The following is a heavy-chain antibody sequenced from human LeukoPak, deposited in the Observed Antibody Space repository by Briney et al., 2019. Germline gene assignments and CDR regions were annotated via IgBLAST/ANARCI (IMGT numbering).Heavy chain of an antibody. CDR1: GYTFTSYG. CDR3: ARDVDKYCSGGSCYPNYGMDV. J-gene: IGHJ6*02. Sequence: ASVKVSCKASGYTFTSYGISWVRQAPGQGLEWMGWISAYNGNTNYAQKLQGRVTMTTDPSTSTAYMELRSLRSDDTAVYYCARDVDKYCSGGSCYPNYGMDVWGQGTTVTVSS. CDR2: ISAYNGNT. D-gene: IGHD2-15*01. V-gene: IGHV1-18*01.